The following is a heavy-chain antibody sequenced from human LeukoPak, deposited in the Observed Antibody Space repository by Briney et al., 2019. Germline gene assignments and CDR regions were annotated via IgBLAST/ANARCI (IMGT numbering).Heavy chain of an antibody. CDR3: ARPSYYDNAFDI. D-gene: IGHD3-22*01. Sequence: SETLSLTCTVSGGSISSYYWSWIRQPPGKGLEWIGYIYYSGSTNYNPSLKSRVTISVDTPKNQFSLKLSSVTAADTAVYYCARPSYYDNAFDIWGQGTMVTVSS. CDR2: IYYSGST. V-gene: IGHV4-59*08. CDR1: GGSISSYY. J-gene: IGHJ3*02.